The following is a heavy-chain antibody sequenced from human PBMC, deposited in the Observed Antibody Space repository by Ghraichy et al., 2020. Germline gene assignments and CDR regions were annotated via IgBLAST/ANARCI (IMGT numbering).Heavy chain of an antibody. CDR1: GGSFSGYY. CDR3: ARHQQSSYD. Sequence: SETLSLTCAVYGGSFSGYYWSWIRQPPGKGLEWIGEITYSGSTKYNPSLTSRVTISVDTSKTQFSLKLNSVTVADTAIYYCARHQQSSYDWSQGTLVTVSS. V-gene: IGHV4-34*01. J-gene: IGHJ4*02. D-gene: IGHD3-22*01. CDR2: ITYSGST.